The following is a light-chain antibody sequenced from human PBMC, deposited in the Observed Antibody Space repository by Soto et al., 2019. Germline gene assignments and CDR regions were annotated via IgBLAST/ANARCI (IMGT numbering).Light chain of an antibody. CDR3: NQYDIDTQR. V-gene: IGKV3-20*01. CDR2: GAS. J-gene: IGKJ2*03. Sequence: EIFVIHSRVVLGLSPGGRGTLSGGSIQTLRRTYIAWYQQKLGQAPRVVIYGASNRATGIPDRFSGSGSGTDFSLKIRRLEPEDFEVYYCNQYDIDTQRFGRGTXVEIK. CDR1: QTLRRTY.